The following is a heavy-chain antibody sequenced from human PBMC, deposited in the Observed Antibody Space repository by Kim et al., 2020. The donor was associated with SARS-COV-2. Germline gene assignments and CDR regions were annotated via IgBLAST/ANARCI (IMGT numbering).Heavy chain of an antibody. CDR1: GGSFSGYY. CDR3: ATTAGELYPYYFDY. CDR2: INHSGST. Sequence: SETLSLTCAVYGGSFSGYYWSWIRQPPGKGLEWIGEINHSGSTNYNPSLKSRVTISVDTSKNQFSLKLSSVTAADTAVYYCATTAGELYPYYFDYWGQGTLVTVSS. V-gene: IGHV4-34*01. J-gene: IGHJ4*02. D-gene: IGHD3-10*01.